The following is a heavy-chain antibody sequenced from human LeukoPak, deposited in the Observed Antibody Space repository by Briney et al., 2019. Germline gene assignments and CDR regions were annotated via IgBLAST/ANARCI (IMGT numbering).Heavy chain of an antibody. CDR3: ATATYFASHY. D-gene: IGHD3-10*01. J-gene: IGHJ4*02. CDR2: IDPSDSYT. CDR1: GYSFTNYW. Sequence: GESLKISCKVSGYSFTNYWIVWVRQMPGKGLEWMGRIDPSDSYTNYSPSFQGHVTISADKSISTAYLQWRSLQASDTAIYYCATATYFASHYWGQGTRVTVSS. V-gene: IGHV5-10-1*01.